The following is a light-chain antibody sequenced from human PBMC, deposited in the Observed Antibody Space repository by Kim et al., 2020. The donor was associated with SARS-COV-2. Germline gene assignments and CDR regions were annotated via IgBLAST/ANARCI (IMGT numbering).Light chain of an antibody. V-gene: IGLV3-19*01. CDR1: SLRSYY. J-gene: IGLJ3*02. CDR3: NSRDSSGNHLV. Sequence: SSELTQDPAVSVALGQTVRITCQGDSLRSYYAIGYQQKPGHAPVLVIYGKNNRPSGIPDRFSGSSSGNTASLTITGAHAEDEADYYCNSRDSSGNHLVFG. CDR2: GKN.